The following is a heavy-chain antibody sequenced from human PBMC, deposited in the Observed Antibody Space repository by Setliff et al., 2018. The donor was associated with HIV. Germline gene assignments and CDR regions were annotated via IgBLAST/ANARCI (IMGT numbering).Heavy chain of an antibody. Sequence: PSETLSLTCAVYGGSFSGYHWNWIRQFPGKGLEWIGHIHYKGNIDYNASLKSRLAISSDTSKNQFSLNLSSVIAADTAIYFCARFTVVVFGAGEPSWFDPWGQGILVTVSS. CDR3: ARFTVVVFGAGEPSWFDP. V-gene: IGHV4-34*01. CDR1: GGSFSGYH. J-gene: IGHJ5*02. D-gene: IGHD2-15*01. CDR2: IHYKGNI.